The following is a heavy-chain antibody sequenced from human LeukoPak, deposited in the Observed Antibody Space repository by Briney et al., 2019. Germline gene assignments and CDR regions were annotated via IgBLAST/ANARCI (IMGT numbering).Heavy chain of an antibody. D-gene: IGHD4-11*01. CDR2: ISPSGGST. V-gene: IGHV1-46*01. CDR1: GYTFTSNY. Sequence: ASVKVSCKASGYTFTSNYMHWVRQAPGQGLEWMGTISPSGGSTTYAQKCQGRVTMTRDTSTNTVYMELSSLRSDDTAVYYCARDLQGSSTFDYWGQGTLVTVSS. J-gene: IGHJ4*02. CDR3: ARDLQGSSTFDY.